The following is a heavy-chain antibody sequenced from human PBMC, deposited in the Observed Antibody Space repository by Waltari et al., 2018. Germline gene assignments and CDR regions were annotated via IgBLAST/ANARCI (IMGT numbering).Heavy chain of an antibody. Sequence: QAPLVQSGAEVKKPESALKVSCKASGGTFGRFAISWVRQAAGEGLEWMGGIIPKIGASNYAQKFQGRVTITADDSTRIAYMEVSSLSFEDTAVYFCATDTSPPYWGQGTLVIVSS. V-gene: IGHV1-69*01. CDR3: ATDTSPPY. CDR1: GGTFGRFA. CDR2: IIPKIGAS. D-gene: IGHD2-2*01. J-gene: IGHJ4*02.